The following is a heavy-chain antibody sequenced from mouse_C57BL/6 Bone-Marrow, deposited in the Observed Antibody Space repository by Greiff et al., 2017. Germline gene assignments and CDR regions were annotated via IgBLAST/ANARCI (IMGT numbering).Heavy chain of an antibody. Sequence: QVQLQQSGAELARPGASVKLSCKASGYTFASYGISWVKQRTGQGLEWIGEIYPRSGNTYYNEKFKGKATLTADKSSSTAYMELRSLTSEDSAVYFCAREGLWGDWYFDVWGTGPTVTVSS. CDR2: IYPRSGNT. J-gene: IGHJ1*03. CDR1: GYTFASYG. CDR3: AREGLWGDWYFDV. V-gene: IGHV1-81*01. D-gene: IGHD1-1*01.